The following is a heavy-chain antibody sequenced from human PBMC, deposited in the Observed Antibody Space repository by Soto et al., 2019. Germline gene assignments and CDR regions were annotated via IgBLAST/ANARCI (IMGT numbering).Heavy chain of an antibody. CDR3: ARIWGPYYYYGMDV. Sequence: QVTLKESGPVLVKPTETLTLTCTVSGFSLSNARMGVSWIRQPPGKALEWLAHIFSNDEKSYSTSLNSRLTISQDTSKSQVVLTMTNMDPVDTATYYCARIWGPYYYYGMDVWGQGTTVTVSS. CDR2: IFSNDEK. V-gene: IGHV2-26*01. CDR1: GFSLSNARMG. D-gene: IGHD7-27*01. J-gene: IGHJ6*02.